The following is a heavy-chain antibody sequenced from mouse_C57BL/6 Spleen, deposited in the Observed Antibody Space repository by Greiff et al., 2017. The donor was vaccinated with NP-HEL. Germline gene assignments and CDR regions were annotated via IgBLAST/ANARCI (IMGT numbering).Heavy chain of an antibody. J-gene: IGHJ1*03. V-gene: IGHV1-54*01. D-gene: IGHD4-1*01. CDR2: INPGSGGT. CDR3: ARRLSNWGWYFDV. Sequence: QVQLKQSGAELVRPGTSVKVSCKASGYAFTNYLIEWVKQRPGQGLEWIGLINPGSGGTNYNEKVKGKATLTADNSTSTAYLQISSLTSEDSAVYFCARRLSNWGWYFDVWGTGTTVTVSS. CDR1: GYAFTNYL.